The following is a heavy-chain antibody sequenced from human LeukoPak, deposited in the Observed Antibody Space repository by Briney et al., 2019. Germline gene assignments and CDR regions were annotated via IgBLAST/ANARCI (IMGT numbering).Heavy chain of an antibody. J-gene: IGHJ4*02. CDR1: GFTFSTYP. Sequence: GRSLRLSCSASGFTFSTYPMHWVRQAPGKGPEYVSAINNNGGSTYYADSVKGRFTISRDNYRNTLYLQMSSLRTEDTAVYYCARGSPPDYWGQGTLVTVSS. CDR3: ARGSPPDY. V-gene: IGHV3-64D*06. CDR2: INNNGGST.